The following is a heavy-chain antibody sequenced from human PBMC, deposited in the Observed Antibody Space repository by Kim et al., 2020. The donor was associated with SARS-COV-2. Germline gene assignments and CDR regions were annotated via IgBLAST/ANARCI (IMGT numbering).Heavy chain of an antibody. V-gene: IGHV1-2*02. CDR2: SNPNSGGT. CDR1: GYTFTGYY. J-gene: IGHJ4*02. D-gene: IGHD3-22*01. Sequence: ASVMVSCKASGYTFTGYYMNWVRQAPGQGLEGMGWSNPNSGGTNYAQKFQGRVTMTRDTSISTAYMELSRLRSADTAVYYCARAMIVVVMQPAYWGQGTLVTVSP. CDR3: ARAMIVVVMQPAY.